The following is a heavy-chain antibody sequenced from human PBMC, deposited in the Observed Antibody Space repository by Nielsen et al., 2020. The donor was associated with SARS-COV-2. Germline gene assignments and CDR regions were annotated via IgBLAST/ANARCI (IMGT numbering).Heavy chain of an antibody. J-gene: IGHJ5*02. CDR2: ISWNSGSI. CDR1: GFTFDGFG. Sequence: GGSLRLSCAGSGFTFDGFGMSWVRQVPGKGLEWVSGISWNSGSIGYADSVKGRFTISRDNAKNSLYLQMNSLRAEDTALYYCAKDIEQWLLVDGYRRFDPWGQGTLVTVSS. V-gene: IGHV3-9*01. D-gene: IGHD6-19*01. CDR3: AKDIEQWLLVDGYRRFDP.